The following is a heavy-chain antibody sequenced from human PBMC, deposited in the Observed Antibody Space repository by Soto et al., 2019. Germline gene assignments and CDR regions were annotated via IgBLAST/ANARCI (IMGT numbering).Heavy chain of an antibody. J-gene: IGHJ6*02. CDR3: TTDLIFGVVIYGMDV. D-gene: IGHD3-3*02. CDR2: IKSKTDGGTT. V-gene: IGHV3-15*01. Sequence: AGGSLRLSCAASGFTFSNAWMSWVRQAPGKGLEWVGRIKSKTDGGTTDYAAPVKGRFTISRDDSKNTLYLQMNSLKTEDTAVYYCTTDLIFGVVIYGMDVWGQGTAVTVSS. CDR1: GFTFSNAW.